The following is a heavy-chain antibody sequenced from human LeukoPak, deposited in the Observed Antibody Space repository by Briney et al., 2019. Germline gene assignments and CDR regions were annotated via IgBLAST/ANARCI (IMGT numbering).Heavy chain of an antibody. CDR2: ISSSGSPI. CDR1: GFTFSDYY. J-gene: IGHJ4*02. V-gene: IGHV3-11*04. CDR3: ARALLADGYKEMATVGYFDY. Sequence: PGGSLRLSCAASGFTFSDYYMSWIRQVPGKGLEWVSYISSSGSPIYYADSVKGRFTISRDNAKNSLYLQMNRLRAEDTAVYYCARALLADGYKEMATVGYFDYWGQGTLVTVSS. D-gene: IGHD5-24*01.